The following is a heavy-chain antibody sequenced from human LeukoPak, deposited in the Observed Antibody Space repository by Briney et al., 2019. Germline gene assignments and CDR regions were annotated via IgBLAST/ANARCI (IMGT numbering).Heavy chain of an antibody. CDR3: ARDHSSSSEDY. D-gene: IGHD6-13*01. V-gene: IGHV4-38-2*02. J-gene: IGHJ4*02. Sequence: SETLSLTCTVSGYSISSGYYWAWIRQPPGKGLEWIGSIFHTGSTYHNPSLKSRVTISVDTSKNQFSLKLNSVTAADTAVYYCARDHSSSSEDYWGQGTLVTVSS. CDR2: IFHTGST. CDR1: GYSISSGYY.